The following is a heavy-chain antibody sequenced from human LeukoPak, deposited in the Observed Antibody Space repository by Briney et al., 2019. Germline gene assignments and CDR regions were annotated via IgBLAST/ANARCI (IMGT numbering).Heavy chain of an antibody. V-gene: IGHV4-34*01. Sequence: SETLSLTCAVYGGSFSDYYWSWIRQPPGKGLEWIGEINHSGSTNYNPSLKSRVTISVDTSKNQFSLKLSSVSAADTAVYYCARGLYCSSTSCSSWFDPWGQGTLVTVSS. D-gene: IGHD2-2*01. CDR2: INHSGST. CDR1: GGSFSDYY. J-gene: IGHJ5*02. CDR3: ARGLYCSSTSCSSWFDP.